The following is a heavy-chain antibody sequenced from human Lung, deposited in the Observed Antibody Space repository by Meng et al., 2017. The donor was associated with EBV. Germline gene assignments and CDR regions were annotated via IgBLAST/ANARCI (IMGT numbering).Heavy chain of an antibody. CDR1: GYIFNNYG. V-gene: IGHV1-18*01. CDR3: ARDLPGGTKGTWLDL. J-gene: IGHJ5*02. CDR2: ISAYNGNT. Sequence: QVQLVQSGAGGKRSGASVKGSCKASGYIFNNYGVSWVRQAPGQGPEWMGWISAYNGNTNYAQNFQGRFTMTTDTSTSTAYMELRSLRSDDTAVYYCARDLPGGTKGTWLDLWGQGTLVTVSS. D-gene: IGHD1-14*01.